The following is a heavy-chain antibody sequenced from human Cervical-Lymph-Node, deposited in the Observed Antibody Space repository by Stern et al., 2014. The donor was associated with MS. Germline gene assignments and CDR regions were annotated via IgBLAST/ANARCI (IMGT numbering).Heavy chain of an antibody. Sequence: VQLVQSGAEVKKPGESLKISCQGSGYSFTSYWIGWVRQMPGKGLEWMGSILPGATDTRYSPSFQGQVTISADKSNRTAYLQWSSLKASDTAMYYCARPKDYGDFKNWGQGTLVTVSS. D-gene: IGHD4-17*01. V-gene: IGHV5-51*03. CDR2: ILPGATDT. CDR3: ARPKDYGDFKN. CDR1: GYSFTSYW. J-gene: IGHJ4*02.